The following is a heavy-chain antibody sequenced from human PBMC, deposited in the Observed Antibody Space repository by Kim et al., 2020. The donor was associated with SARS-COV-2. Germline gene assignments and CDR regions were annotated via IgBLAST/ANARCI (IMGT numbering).Heavy chain of an antibody. CDR1: GFTFIPNS. V-gene: IGHV3-30*18. D-gene: IGHD3-10*01. CDR3: AKGGAGSDYYYMGV. J-gene: IGHJ6*03. Sequence: GGSLRLSCVASGFTFIPNSMHWVRQAPGKGLEWVTFISEAGLEEYYEDSVKGRFVISRDNSKNTLYLQMNSLRAEDTAVYYCAKGGAGSDYYYMGVGGKGTTVTVAS. CDR2: ISEAGLEE.